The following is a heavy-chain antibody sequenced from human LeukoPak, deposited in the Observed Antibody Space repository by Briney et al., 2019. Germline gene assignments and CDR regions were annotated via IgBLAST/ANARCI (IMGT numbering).Heavy chain of an antibody. V-gene: IGHV1-18*01. J-gene: IGHJ4*02. Sequence: ASVEVSCKASGYTFTSYGISWVRQAPGQGLEWMGWISAYNGNTNYAQKLQGRVTMTTDTSTSTAYMELRSLRSDDTAVYYCARDRYGSGSYGNDYWGQGTLVTVSS. CDR1: GYTFTSYG. D-gene: IGHD3-10*01. CDR2: ISAYNGNT. CDR3: ARDRYGSGSYGNDY.